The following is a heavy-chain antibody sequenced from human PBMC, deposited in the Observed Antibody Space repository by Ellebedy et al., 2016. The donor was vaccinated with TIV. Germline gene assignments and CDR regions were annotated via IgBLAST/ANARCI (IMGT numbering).Heavy chain of an antibody. Sequence: ASVKVSXKASSYTFTSYGISWVRQAPGQGLEWMGWISAYNGNTNYAQKFQGRVTITADESTSTAYMELSSLRSEDTAVYYCARGPDCSGGSCYSLAFDYWGQGTLVTVSS. CDR3: ARGPDCSGGSCYSLAFDY. CDR1: SYTFTSYG. V-gene: IGHV1-18*01. D-gene: IGHD2-15*01. CDR2: ISAYNGNT. J-gene: IGHJ4*02.